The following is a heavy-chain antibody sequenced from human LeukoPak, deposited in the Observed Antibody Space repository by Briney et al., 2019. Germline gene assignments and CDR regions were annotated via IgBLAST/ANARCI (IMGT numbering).Heavy chain of an antibody. V-gene: IGHV1-3*01. Sequence: ASVKVSCKASGYTFTSYAMHWVRQAPGQRLEWMGWINAGNGNTKYSQEFQGRVTITRDTSASTAYMELSSLRSEDTAVYYCARESARYDFWSGYYNWFDPWGQGTLVTVSS. CDR1: GYTFTSYA. J-gene: IGHJ5*02. D-gene: IGHD3-3*01. CDR3: ARESARYDFWSGYYNWFDP. CDR2: INAGNGNT.